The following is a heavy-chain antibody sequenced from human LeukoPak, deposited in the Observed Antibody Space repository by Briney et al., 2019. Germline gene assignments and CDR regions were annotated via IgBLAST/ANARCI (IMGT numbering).Heavy chain of an antibody. J-gene: IGHJ2*01. CDR3: AGQVEMATKNELWAFDL. CDR2: INPSGGST. V-gene: IGHV1-46*01. CDR1: GDTFTSYS. Sequence: GASVKVSCKASGDTFTSYSMHWVRQAPGQGLEWMGLINPSGGSTSYAQKFQGRVTMTRDTSTSTVYMELSSLRSEDTAVYYCAGQVEMATKNELWAFDLWGRGTLVTVSS. D-gene: IGHD5-24*01.